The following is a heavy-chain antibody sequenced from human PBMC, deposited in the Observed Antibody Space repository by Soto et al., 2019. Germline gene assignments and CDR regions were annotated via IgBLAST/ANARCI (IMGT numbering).Heavy chain of an antibody. D-gene: IGHD5-12*01. J-gene: IGHJ4*02. CDR3: AREATKGFDY. CDR1: GFTFSSYE. V-gene: IGHV3-48*03. Sequence: PVGSLRLSCAASGFTFSSYEMNWVRQAPGKGLEWVSYISSSGSTIYYADSVKGRFTISRDNAKNSLYLQMNSLRAEDTAVYYCAREATKGFDYWGQGTLVTVSS. CDR2: ISSSGSTI.